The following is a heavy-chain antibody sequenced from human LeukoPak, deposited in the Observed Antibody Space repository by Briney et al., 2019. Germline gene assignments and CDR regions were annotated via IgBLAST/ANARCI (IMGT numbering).Heavy chain of an antibody. Sequence: SEILSLTCTVSGGSISSYYWSWIRQPPGKGLEWAGYIYYSGSTNYNPSLKSRVTISVDTSKNQFSLKLSSVTAADTAVYYCASEYYDSSGYYYDYWGQGTLVTVSS. CDR3: ASEYYDSSGYYYDY. CDR2: IYYSGST. CDR1: GGSISSYY. V-gene: IGHV4-59*01. J-gene: IGHJ4*02. D-gene: IGHD3-22*01.